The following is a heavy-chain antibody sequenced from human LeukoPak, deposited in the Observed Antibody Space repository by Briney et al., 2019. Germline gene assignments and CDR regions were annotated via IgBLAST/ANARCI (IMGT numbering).Heavy chain of an antibody. CDR3: AREEGPLDY. J-gene: IGHJ4*02. CDR2: IYSAGST. Sequence: GGSLRLSCAASGFTVSSNYMSWVRQASGKGLEWVSVIYSAGSTYYADSVKGRFTISRDNSKNTLYLQTNNLRAEDTAVYYCAREEGPLDYWGQGTLVTVSS. CDR1: GFTVSSNY. V-gene: IGHV3-66*01.